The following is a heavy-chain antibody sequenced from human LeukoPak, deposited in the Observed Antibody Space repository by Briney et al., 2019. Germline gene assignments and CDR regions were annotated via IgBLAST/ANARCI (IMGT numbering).Heavy chain of an antibody. D-gene: IGHD2-15*01. CDR1: GYTFTGYY. Sequence: ASVKVSCKASGYTFTGYYMHWVRQAPGQGLEWMGWINPNSGGTNYAQKFQGRVTMTTDTSTSTAYMELRSLRSDDTAVYYCASRYCSGGSCYSDAFDIWGQGTMVTVSS. CDR3: ASRYCSGGSCYSDAFDI. V-gene: IGHV1-2*02. J-gene: IGHJ3*02. CDR2: INPNSGGT.